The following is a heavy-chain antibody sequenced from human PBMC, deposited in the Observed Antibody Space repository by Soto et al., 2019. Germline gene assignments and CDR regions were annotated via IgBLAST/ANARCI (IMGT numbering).Heavy chain of an antibody. Sequence: QVQLVQSGAEVKKPGSSVNVSCKASGGTFSSYTISWVRQAPGQGLEWMGRIIPILGIANYAQKFQGRVTITADKSTSTAYMELSSLRSEDTAVYYCARDLRSVVAAAGFDYWGQGTLVTVSS. CDR2: IIPILGIA. D-gene: IGHD6-13*01. CDR3: ARDLRSVVAAAGFDY. V-gene: IGHV1-69*08. J-gene: IGHJ4*02. CDR1: GGTFSSYT.